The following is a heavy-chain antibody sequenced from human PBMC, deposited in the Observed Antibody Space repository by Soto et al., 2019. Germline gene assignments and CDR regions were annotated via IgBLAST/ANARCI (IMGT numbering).Heavy chain of an antibody. V-gene: IGHV4-31*03. CDR2: IYYSGST. CDR3: ARIYDSSGYYCGNNWFDP. J-gene: IGHJ5*02. D-gene: IGHD3-22*01. CDR1: GASISSGDYY. Sequence: SETLSLTCTVSGASISSGDYYWSWIRQHPGKGLEWIGYIYYSGSTYYNPSLKSRLTISIDTSKNQFSLKLSSVTAADTAVYYCARIYDSSGYYCGNNWFDPWGQRTPVTVSS.